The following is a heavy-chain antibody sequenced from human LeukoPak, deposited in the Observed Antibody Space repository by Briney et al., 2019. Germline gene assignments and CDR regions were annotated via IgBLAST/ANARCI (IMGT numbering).Heavy chain of an antibody. CDR1: GFTFSSYA. CDR3: ARASPGGGHSYGHTSYYFDY. D-gene: IGHD5-18*01. CDR2: ISSSSSYT. J-gene: IGHJ4*02. V-gene: IGHV3-11*06. Sequence: GGSLRLSCAASGFTFSSYAMSWIRQAPGKGLEWVSYISSSSSYTNYADSVKGRFTISRDNAKNSLYLQMNSLRAEDTAVYYCARASPGGGHSYGHTSYYFDYWGQGTLVTVSS.